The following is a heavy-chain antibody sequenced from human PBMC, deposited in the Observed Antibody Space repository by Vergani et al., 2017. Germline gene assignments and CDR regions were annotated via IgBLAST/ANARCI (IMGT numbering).Heavy chain of an antibody. CDR2: MNPNSGNT. D-gene: IGHD2-21*02. CDR3: ARVPDCGGDCYLYYFDY. Sequence: QVQLVQSGAEVKKPGASVKVSCKASGYTFTSYGISWVRQAPGQGLEWMGWMNPNSGNTNYAQKLQGRVTMTTDTSTSTAYMELRSLRSDDTAVYYCARVPDCGGDCYLYYFDYWGQGTLVTVSS. CDR1: GYTFTSYG. J-gene: IGHJ4*02. V-gene: IGHV1-18*01.